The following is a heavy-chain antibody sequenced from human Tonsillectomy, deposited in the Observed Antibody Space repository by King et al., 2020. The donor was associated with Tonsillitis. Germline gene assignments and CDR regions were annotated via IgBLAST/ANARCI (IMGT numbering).Heavy chain of an antibody. V-gene: IGHV3-66*01. CDR2: IYSGGST. CDR3: ARAGITATLGDY. CDR1: GFTVSSNY. D-gene: IGHD1-14*01. Sequence: EVQLVESGGGLVQPGGSLRLSCAASGFTVSSNYMSWVRQAPGKGLEWVSVIYSGGSTYYADSVKGKFTISRDNSKNTLYLQMNSLRAEDTAVYYCARAGITATLGDYWGQGTLVTVSS. J-gene: IGHJ4*02.